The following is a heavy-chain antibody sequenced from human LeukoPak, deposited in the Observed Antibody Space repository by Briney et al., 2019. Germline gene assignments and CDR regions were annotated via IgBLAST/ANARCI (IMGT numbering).Heavy chain of an antibody. CDR3: ARGGTTVTPGLLWFDP. J-gene: IGHJ5*02. Sequence: PSETLSLTCSVSGGSISSHYWSWIRQPPGKGLEWIGYIYYSGSTKYNPSLKSRVTISVDASKNQFSLKLSSVTAADTAVYYCARGGTTVTPGLLWFDPWGQGTLVTVSS. CDR1: GGSISSHY. V-gene: IGHV4-59*11. CDR2: IYYSGST. D-gene: IGHD4-17*01.